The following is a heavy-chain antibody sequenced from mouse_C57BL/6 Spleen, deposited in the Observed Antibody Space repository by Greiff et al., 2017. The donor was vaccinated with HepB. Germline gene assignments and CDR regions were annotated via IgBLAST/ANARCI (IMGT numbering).Heavy chain of an antibody. Sequence: EVQVVESGGGLVKPGGSLKLSCAASGFTFSSYTMSWVRQTPEKRLEWVATISGGGGNTYYPDSVKGRFTISRDNAKNTLYLQMSSLRSEDTALYYCARQDYGSSYRFDYWGQGTTLTVSS. D-gene: IGHD1-1*01. CDR3: ARQDYGSSYRFDY. CDR2: ISGGGGNT. J-gene: IGHJ2*01. V-gene: IGHV5-9*01. CDR1: GFTFSSYT.